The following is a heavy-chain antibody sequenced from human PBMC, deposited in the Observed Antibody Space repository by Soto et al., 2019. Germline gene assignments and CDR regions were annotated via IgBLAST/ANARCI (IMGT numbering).Heavy chain of an antibody. D-gene: IGHD3-16*02. J-gene: IGHJ6*03. Sequence: PSETLSLTCAVYGGSFSGYYWSWIRQPPGKGLEWIGEINHSGSTNYNPSLKSRVTISVDTSKNQFSLKLSSVTAADTAVYYCARVPYDYIWGSYRLGGDYMDVWGKGTTVTVSS. CDR1: GGSFSGYY. CDR3: ARVPYDYIWGSYRLGGDYMDV. V-gene: IGHV4-34*01. CDR2: INHSGST.